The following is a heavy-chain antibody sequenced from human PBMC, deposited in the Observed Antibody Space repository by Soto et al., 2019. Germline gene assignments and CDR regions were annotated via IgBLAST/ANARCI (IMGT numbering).Heavy chain of an antibody. CDR2: ISWNSAAI. Sequence: EVQLVESGGGLVQPGKSLRLSCAASGSTFDDYAMHWVRQAPGKGLEWVSGISWNSAAIGYADSVRGRFFISRDNAKNALYLQMNSLRAEDTALYYCAKGPYDISGYYNFDYWGQGTLVTVSS. D-gene: IGHD3-22*01. CDR3: AKGPYDISGYYNFDY. CDR1: GSTFDDYA. J-gene: IGHJ4*02. V-gene: IGHV3-9*01.